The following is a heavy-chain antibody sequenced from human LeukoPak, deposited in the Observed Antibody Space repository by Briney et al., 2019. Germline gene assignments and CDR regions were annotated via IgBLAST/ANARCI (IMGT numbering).Heavy chain of an antibody. Sequence: SQTLSLTCVISGDSVSSNSAAWNWLRLSPSRGLQWLGRTYYRSKWNNDYAVSVKSRMTINPDTSKNQFSLQVNSVTPDDTAVYFCARGRGEPIDYWGHGTLVTVSS. CDR3: ARGRGEPIDY. CDR1: GDSVSSNSAA. J-gene: IGHJ4*01. CDR2: TYYRSKWNN. V-gene: IGHV6-1*01.